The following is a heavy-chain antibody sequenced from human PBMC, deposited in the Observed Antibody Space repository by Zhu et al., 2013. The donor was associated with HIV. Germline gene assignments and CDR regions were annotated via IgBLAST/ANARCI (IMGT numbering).Heavy chain of an antibody. J-gene: IGHJ5*02. V-gene: IGHV1-2*02. CDR2: TNPKSGAT. Sequence: QVQLVQSGAEVKKPGASVKVSCKASGYTFTAYYVHWVRQAPGQGPEYLGWTNPKSGATKYVQNFQGRVTMTRDTSISTAYMELSRLRSDDTAVYFCARDGWFDPWGPGNPGHRLL. CDR3: ARDGWFDP. CDR1: GYTFTAYY.